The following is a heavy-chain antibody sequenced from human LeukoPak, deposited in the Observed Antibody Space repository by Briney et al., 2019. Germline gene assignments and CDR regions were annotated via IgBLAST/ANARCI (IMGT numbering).Heavy chain of an antibody. CDR3: ARGNNSPYSSLWGVTPGEDYYYYYMDV. CDR1: GGSFSGYY. J-gene: IGHJ6*03. CDR2: INHSGST. D-gene: IGHD6-13*01. V-gene: IGHV4-34*01. Sequence: PSETLSLTCAVYGGSFSGYYWSWIRQPPGKGLEWIGEINHSGSTNYNPSLKSRVTISVDTSKNQFSLKLSSVTAADTAVYYCARGNNSPYSSLWGVTPGEDYYYYYMDVWGKGTTVTVSS.